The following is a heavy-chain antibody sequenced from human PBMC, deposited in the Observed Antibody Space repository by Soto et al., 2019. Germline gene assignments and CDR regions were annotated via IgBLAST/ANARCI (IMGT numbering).Heavy chain of an antibody. V-gene: IGHV4-59*11. D-gene: IGHD5-18*01. Sequence: PSETLSLTCTVTCGSXSTHFWSWLLQPPGKGLEWIAYINYSGHTNSNPSLKSRVTISIDTSKNQFSLKLSSVTAADTAVYYCARGRIQLWYPFDYWGQGTLVTAPQ. CDR3: ARGRIQLWYPFDY. CDR1: CGSXSTHF. J-gene: IGHJ4*02. CDR2: INYSGHT.